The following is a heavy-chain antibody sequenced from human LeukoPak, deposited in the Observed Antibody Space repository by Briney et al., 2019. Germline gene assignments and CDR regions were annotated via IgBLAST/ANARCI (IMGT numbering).Heavy chain of an antibody. CDR1: GFTFSSYW. D-gene: IGHD2-2*01. CDR3: ARGGSGTSVLYY. CDR2: ISDSET. Sequence: PGGSLRLSCAASGFTFSSYWMSWVRQAPGKGLEWVSFISDSETNYVDSVKGRFTVSRDNSKNTLYLEMNSLRAEDTAVYYCARGGSGTSVLYYWGQGILVTVSS. V-gene: IGHV3-23*01. J-gene: IGHJ4*02.